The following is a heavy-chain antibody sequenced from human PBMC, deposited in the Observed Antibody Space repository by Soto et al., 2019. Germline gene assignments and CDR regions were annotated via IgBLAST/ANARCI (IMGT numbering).Heavy chain of an antibody. D-gene: IGHD6-19*01. CDR1: GGSISSSSYY. Sequence: QLQLQESGPGLVKPSETLSLTCTVSGGSISSSSYYWGWIRQPPGKGLEWIGSIYYSRSTYYNPYLKSRVPISVDTSKNQFSLKLSSVTAADTAVYYCARHGPELRSGLDDWGQGTLVTVSS. J-gene: IGHJ4*02. CDR3: ARHGPELRSGLDD. V-gene: IGHV4-39*01. CDR2: IYYSRST.